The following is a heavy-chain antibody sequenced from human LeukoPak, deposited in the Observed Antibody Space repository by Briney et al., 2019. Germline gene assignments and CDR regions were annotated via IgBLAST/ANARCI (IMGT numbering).Heavy chain of an antibody. J-gene: IGHJ4*02. D-gene: IGHD4-17*01. V-gene: IGHV4-39*07. CDR1: GGSISSSSYY. CDR2: IYYGGST. CDR3: AREPLMTTVTTYYFDY. Sequence: SETLSLTCTVSGGSISSSSYYWGWIRQPPGKGLEWIGSIYYGGSTYYNPSLKSRVTISVDTSKNQFSLKLSSVTAADTAVYYCAREPLMTTVTTYYFDYWGQGTLVTVSS.